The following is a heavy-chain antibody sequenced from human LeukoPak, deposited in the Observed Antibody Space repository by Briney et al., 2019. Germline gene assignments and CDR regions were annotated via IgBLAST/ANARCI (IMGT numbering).Heavy chain of an antibody. CDR3: ARYLDYGGNSRVFQH. CDR2: INHGGST. D-gene: IGHD4-23*01. J-gene: IGHJ1*01. V-gene: IGHV4-34*01. Sequence: ASETLSLTCAVYGGSLSAYYWTWIRQPPGKGLEWIGEINHGGSTNYNPSLKSRVTISIDTSKNPFSLKLSSVTAADTAVYYCARYLDYGGNSRVFQHWGQGTLVTVSS. CDR1: GGSLSAYY.